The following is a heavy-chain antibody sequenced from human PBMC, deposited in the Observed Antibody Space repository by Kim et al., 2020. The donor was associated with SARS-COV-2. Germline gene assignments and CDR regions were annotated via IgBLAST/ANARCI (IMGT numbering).Heavy chain of an antibody. CDR2: NT. V-gene: IGHV1-3*01. Sequence: NTKFSQKSHGRVTITRDTSASTAYMELTSLRSEDTAIYYCARGSGWAFDYWGQGTLVTVAS. D-gene: IGHD6-19*01. J-gene: IGHJ4*02. CDR3: ARGSGWAFDY.